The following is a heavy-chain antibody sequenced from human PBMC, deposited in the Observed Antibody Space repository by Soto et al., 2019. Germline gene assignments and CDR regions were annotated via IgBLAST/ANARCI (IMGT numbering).Heavy chain of an antibody. V-gene: IGHV3-23*01. CDR3: ARYRSDGSASFDS. D-gene: IGHD3-9*01. Sequence: GGSLRLSCAASGFTFNTYAMTWVRQTPGKGLEWVSFNTTRGARTYYADPVRGRFTISTDSSRNTLYLQMNSLRPDDTAVYFCARYRSDGSASFDSWGQGTRVTVSS. J-gene: IGHJ4*02. CDR1: GFTFNTYA. CDR2: NTTRGART.